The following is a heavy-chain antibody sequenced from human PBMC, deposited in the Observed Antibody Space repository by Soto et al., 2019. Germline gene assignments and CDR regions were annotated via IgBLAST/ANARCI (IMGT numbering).Heavy chain of an antibody. D-gene: IGHD6-19*01. J-gene: IGHJ4*02. CDR2: INHSGST. V-gene: IGHV4-34*01. CDR1: GGSFSGYY. CDR3: ARRPWMAATYFDY. Sequence: PSETLSLTCAVYGGSFSGYYWSWIRQPPGKGLEWIGEINHSGSTNYNPSLKSRVTISVDTSKNQFSLKLSSVTAADTAVYYCARRPWMAATYFDYWGQGTLVTVSS.